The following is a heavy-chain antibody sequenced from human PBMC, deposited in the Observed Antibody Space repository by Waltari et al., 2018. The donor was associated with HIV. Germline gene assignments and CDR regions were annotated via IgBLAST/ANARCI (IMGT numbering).Heavy chain of an antibody. CDR2: IYYSGGT. V-gene: IGHV4-39*01. Sequence: QLQLQASGPGLVQPSETPSLTCTVSGGSISSSSYSWGWIRQPPGKGLEWIGSIYYSGGTYYNPSLKSRVTISVDTSKNQFSLKLSSVTAADTAVYYCARLRGSVAGLPGGFYFDYWGQGTLVTVSS. J-gene: IGHJ4*02. CDR3: ARLRGSVAGLPGGFYFDY. D-gene: IGHD6-19*01. CDR1: GGSISSSSYS.